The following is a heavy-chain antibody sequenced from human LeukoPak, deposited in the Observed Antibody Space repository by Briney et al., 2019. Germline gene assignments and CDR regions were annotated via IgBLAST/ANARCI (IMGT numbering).Heavy chain of an antibody. CDR3: ARDQHYGSGSCYNYYYYGMDV. CDR2: INHSGST. D-gene: IGHD3-10*01. Sequence: SEALSLTCAVYSGSFSGYYWSWIGQPLGKGLEWIGEINHSGSTNYNPSLKSRVTISVDTSKNQFSLKLSSVTAADTAVYYCARDQHYGSGSCYNYYYYGMDVWGKGTTVTVSS. J-gene: IGHJ6*04. V-gene: IGHV4-34*01. CDR1: SGSFSGYY.